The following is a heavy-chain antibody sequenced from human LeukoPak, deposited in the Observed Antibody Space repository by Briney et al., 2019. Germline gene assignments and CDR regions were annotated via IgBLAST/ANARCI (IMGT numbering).Heavy chain of an antibody. J-gene: IGHJ4*02. CDR3: AKGGRIGITGTFFDF. Sequence: GGSLRLSCAASGFLFDRYATNWVRQAPGKGLEWVSCMTGSGGSTYHADSVKGRFTVSRDTSRNTLYLQMNSRRAEDTAVYYCAKGGRIGITGTFFDFWGQGTLVTVSS. V-gene: IGHV3-23*01. D-gene: IGHD1-20*01. CDR1: GFLFDRYA. CDR2: MTGSGGST.